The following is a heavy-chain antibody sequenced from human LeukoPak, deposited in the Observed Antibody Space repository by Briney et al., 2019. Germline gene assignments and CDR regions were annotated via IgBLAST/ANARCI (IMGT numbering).Heavy chain of an antibody. CDR2: ISGSGGRT. D-gene: IGHD3-22*01. J-gene: IGHJ4*02. V-gene: IGHV3-23*01. Sequence: HPGGSLRLSCAASGFTFSSYAMSWVRQAPGKGLEWVSGISGSGGRTYYADSVKGCFTISRDNSKNTLYLQMNSLRAEDTAVYYCAKSSADYYDSSGYSTFDYWGQGTLVTVSS. CDR3: AKSSADYYDSSGYSTFDY. CDR1: GFTFSSYA.